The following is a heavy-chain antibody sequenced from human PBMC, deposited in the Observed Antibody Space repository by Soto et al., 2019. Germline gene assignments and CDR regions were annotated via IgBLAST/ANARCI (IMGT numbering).Heavy chain of an antibody. CDR2: ISWNSGSI. J-gene: IGHJ4*02. V-gene: IGHV3-9*01. Sequence: EVQLVESGGGLVQPGRSLRLSCAASGFTFDDYAMHWVRQAPGKGLEWVSGISWNSGSIGYADSVKGRFTISRDNAKNSLYLQMNSLRAEDTALYYCAGSSSDVSDCFDFWGQGTLVTVSS. CDR3: AGSSSDVSDCFDF. CDR1: GFTFDDYA. D-gene: IGHD6-6*01.